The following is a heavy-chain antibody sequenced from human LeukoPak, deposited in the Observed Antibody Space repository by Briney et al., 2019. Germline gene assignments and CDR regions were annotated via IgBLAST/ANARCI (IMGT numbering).Heavy chain of an antibody. CDR2: IYPGESYT. Sequence: GESLKISLRGSGYRLTSYWNGWVRPRPGKGLGWVGIIYPGESYTRYSPSFQGQVDISADKSISTAYQQWSSLNASDTAMYYGAKRMYYYDSSGYPSPGVAFYIWGQGTMVTVSS. CDR1: GYRLTSYW. CDR3: AKRMYYYDSSGYPSPGVAFYI. V-gene: IGHV5-51*01. D-gene: IGHD3-22*01. J-gene: IGHJ3*02.